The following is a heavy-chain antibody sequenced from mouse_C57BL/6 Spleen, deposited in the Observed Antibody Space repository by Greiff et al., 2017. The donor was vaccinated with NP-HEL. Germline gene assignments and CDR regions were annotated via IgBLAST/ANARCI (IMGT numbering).Heavy chain of an antibody. J-gene: IGHJ3*01. V-gene: IGHV1-39*01. CDR3: ARSNYGSSYGFAY. CDR1: GYSFTDYN. D-gene: IGHD1-1*01. CDR2: INPNYGTT. Sequence: VQLKESGPELVKPGASVKISCKASGYSFTDYNMNWVKQSNGKSLEWIGVINPNYGTTSYNQKFKGKATLTVDQSSSTAYMQLNSLTSEDSAVYYCARSNYGSSYGFAYWGQGTLVTVSA.